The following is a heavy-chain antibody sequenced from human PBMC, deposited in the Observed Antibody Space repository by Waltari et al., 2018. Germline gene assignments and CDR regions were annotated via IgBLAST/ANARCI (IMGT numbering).Heavy chain of an antibody. Sequence: QVNLVESGGGVVQPGGSLRLSCATSGFTFSNFGMHWVRQAPGRGWGWLGLIWVYGCEKFYADAVGGRFTISRDNSARTLYLDMDSLRLDDTAMYYCAKDAFGNTYLDFWGQGTLVTVSS. CDR3: AKDAFGNTYLDF. D-gene: IGHD2-2*02. V-gene: IGHV3-30*02. CDR1: GFTFSNFG. J-gene: IGHJ4*02. CDR2: IWVYGCEK.